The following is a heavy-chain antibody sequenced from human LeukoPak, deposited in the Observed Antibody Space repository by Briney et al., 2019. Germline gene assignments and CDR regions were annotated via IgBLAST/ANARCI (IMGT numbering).Heavy chain of an antibody. CDR1: GGSISSSSYY. Sequence: PSETLSLTCTVSGGSISSSSYYWGWIRQPPGKGLEWIGSIYYSGSTYYNPSLKSRVTISVDTSKNQFSLKLSSVTAADTAVYYCARGRRVLTGYYNGPNWFDPWGQGTLVTVSS. D-gene: IGHD3-9*01. V-gene: IGHV4-39*07. CDR3: ARGRRVLTGYYNGPNWFDP. J-gene: IGHJ5*02. CDR2: IYYSGST.